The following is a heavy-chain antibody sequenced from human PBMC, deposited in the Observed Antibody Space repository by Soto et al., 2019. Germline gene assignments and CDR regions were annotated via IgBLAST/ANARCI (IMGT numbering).Heavy chain of an antibody. V-gene: IGHV4-59*01. CDR2: IYYSGST. D-gene: IGHD6-13*01. CDR3: ARAPYSSHFDY. Sequence: QVQLQESGPGLVKPSETLSLTCTVSGGSISSYYWSWIRQPPGKGMEWIGYIYYSGSTNYNPSLKSRVTISVDTPKNQFSLKLSSVTAADTAVYYCARAPYSSHFDYLGQGTLVTVCS. J-gene: IGHJ4*02. CDR1: GGSISSYY.